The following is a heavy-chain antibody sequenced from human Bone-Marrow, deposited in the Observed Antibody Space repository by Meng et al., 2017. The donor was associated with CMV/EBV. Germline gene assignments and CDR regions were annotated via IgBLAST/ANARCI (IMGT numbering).Heavy chain of an antibody. V-gene: IGHV4-61*01. CDR3: ARGIAAAESCLDY. CDR1: GGSVSSGSYY. J-gene: IGHJ4*02. Sequence: SETLSLTCTVSGGSVSSGSYYWSWIRQPPGKGLEWIGYIYYSGSTNYNPSLKSRVTISVDTSKNQFSLKLSSVTAADTAVYYCARGIAAAESCLDYWGQGTLVTVYS. CDR2: IYYSGST. D-gene: IGHD6-13*01.